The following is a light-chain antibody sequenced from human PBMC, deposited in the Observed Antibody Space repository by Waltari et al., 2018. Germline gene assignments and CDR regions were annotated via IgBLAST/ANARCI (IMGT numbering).Light chain of an antibody. Sequence: QSALTQPRSVSGSPGQSVTISCTGTSSHVGGYNDVSWYQQNPGKAPKLMIYDVSKRPSGVPDRFSGSKSGNTASLTISGLQAEDDGDYYCCSYRGSFVFGTGTKVTVL. J-gene: IGLJ1*01. CDR3: CSYRGSFV. CDR2: DVS. CDR1: SSHVGGYND. V-gene: IGLV2-11*01.